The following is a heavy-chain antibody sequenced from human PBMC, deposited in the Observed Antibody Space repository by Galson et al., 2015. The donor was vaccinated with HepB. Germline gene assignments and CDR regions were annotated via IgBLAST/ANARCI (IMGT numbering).Heavy chain of an antibody. CDR3: ARDGVPGSSSWYYFDY. Sequence: SVKVSCKASGYTFTSYFMHWVRQAPGQGLEWMGIINPSGGGTSYAQKFQGRVTMTRDTSTSTVYMELSSLRSEDTAVYYCARDGVPGSSSWYYFDYWGQGTLVTVSS. D-gene: IGHD6-13*01. CDR1: GYTFTSYF. V-gene: IGHV1-46*03. J-gene: IGHJ4*02. CDR2: INPSGGGT.